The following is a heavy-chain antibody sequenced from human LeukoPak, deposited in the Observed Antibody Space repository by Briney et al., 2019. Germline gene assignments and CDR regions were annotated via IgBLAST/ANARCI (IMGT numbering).Heavy chain of an antibody. D-gene: IGHD2-21*02. V-gene: IGHV4-38-2*02. CDR1: GYSISSGYY. CDR2: IYHSGST. CDR3: ARTYCGGDCRGYYYHYYMDV. Sequence: SETLSLTCIVSGYSISSGYYWGWIRQPPGKGLEWIGSIYHSGSTYYNPSLKSRVTISVDTSKNQFSLKLSSVTAADTAVYYCARTYCGGDCRGYYYHYYMDVWGKGTTVTISS. J-gene: IGHJ6*03.